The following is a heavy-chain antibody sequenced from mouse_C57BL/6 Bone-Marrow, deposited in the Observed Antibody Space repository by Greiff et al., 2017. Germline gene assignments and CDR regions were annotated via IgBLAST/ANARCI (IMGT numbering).Heavy chain of an antibody. J-gene: IGHJ4*01. CDR3: ARWALVLRGMDY. CDR2: IDPANGNT. V-gene: IGHV14-3*01. D-gene: IGHD1-1*01. CDR1: GFTIKNTY. Sequence: EVQLQQSVAELVRPGASVKLSCTASGFTIKNTYMHWVKQRPEQGLEWIGRIDPANGNTKYAPKFQGKATLTADTSSNTAYLQLSSLTSEDTAIYYCARWALVLRGMDYGDQGNSVTVSS.